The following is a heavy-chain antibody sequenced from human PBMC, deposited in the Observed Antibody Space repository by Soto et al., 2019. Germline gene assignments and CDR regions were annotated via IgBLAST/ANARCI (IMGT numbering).Heavy chain of an antibody. J-gene: IGHJ4*02. V-gene: IGHV3-23*01. D-gene: IGHD6-19*01. Sequence: EVQLLESGGGLVQPGGSLRLSCAASGFTFSSYAMSWVRQAPGKGLEWVSAISGSGGSTYYADSVKGRFTISRDNSKSKLYLQMKSVRAEDTAVYYCAKRRIGKQRLERYYFDYWGLGTLVTVSS. CDR3: AKRRIGKQRLERYYFDY. CDR2: ISGSGGST. CDR1: GFTFSSYA.